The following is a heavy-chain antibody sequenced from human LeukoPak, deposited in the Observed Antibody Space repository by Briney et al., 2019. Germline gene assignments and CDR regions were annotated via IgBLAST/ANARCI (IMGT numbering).Heavy chain of an antibody. V-gene: IGHV3-33*01. D-gene: IGHD3-22*01. CDR2: IWYDGSNK. CDR3: ARSGRGYYDSLDH. J-gene: IGHJ4*02. Sequence: PGGSLRLSCAASGFTFSSYGMHWVRQAPGKGLEWVALIWYDGSNKYYADSVKGRLTISRDNANNTLYLQMNSLRAEDTAVYYCARSGRGYYDSLDHWGQGDLVTVSS. CDR1: GFTFSSYG.